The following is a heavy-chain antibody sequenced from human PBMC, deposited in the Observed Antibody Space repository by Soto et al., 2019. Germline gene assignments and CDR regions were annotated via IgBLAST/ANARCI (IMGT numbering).Heavy chain of an antibody. Sequence: PSETLSLTCTVSGGSISSYYWSWIRQPPGKGLEWIGYIYYSGSTNYNPSLKSRVTISVDTSKNQFSLKLSSVTAADTAVYYCARQYRPNWFDPWGQGTLVTVSS. D-gene: IGHD3-16*02. CDR1: GGSISSYY. CDR2: IYYSGST. J-gene: IGHJ5*02. CDR3: ARQYRPNWFDP. V-gene: IGHV4-59*08.